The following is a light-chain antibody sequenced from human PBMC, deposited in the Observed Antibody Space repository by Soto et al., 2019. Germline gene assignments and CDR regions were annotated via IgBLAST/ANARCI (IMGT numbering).Light chain of an antibody. CDR2: WAS. Sequence: DIVMTQSPDSLAVSLGERDTINCKSSQSVLYNSNNKSYLAWYQQKPGQPPKLLIYWASTRESGVPDRFSGSGSGTDFTLTISSLQAEDVAVYYCQQYYRPWTFGQGTKVEIK. CDR3: QQYYRPWT. CDR1: QSVLYNSNNKSY. J-gene: IGKJ1*01. V-gene: IGKV4-1*01.